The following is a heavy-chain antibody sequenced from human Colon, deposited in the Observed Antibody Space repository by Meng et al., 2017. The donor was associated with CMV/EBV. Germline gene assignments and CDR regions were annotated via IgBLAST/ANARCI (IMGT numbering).Heavy chain of an antibody. CDR2: IYYSGNM. V-gene: IGHV4-38-2*02. J-gene: IGHJ6*02. CDR3: AILPTGSYYPYYSGLGV. D-gene: IGHD1-26*01. CDR1: GSSIKTNYY. Sequence: GSLRLSCTVSGSSIKTNYYWGWVRQAPGKGLEWIGSIYYSGNMYHNPSLKSRVTISVDTTKNQFSLKLTSVTAADTGLYYCAILPTGSYYPYYSGLGVWGQGTAVTVSS.